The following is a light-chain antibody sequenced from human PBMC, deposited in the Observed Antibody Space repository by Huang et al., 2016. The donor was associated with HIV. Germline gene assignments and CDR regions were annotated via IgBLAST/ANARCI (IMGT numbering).Light chain of an antibody. V-gene: IGKV3-15*01. CDR3: QQYDNWPRT. CDR2: GAS. Sequence: EIVMTQFPATLSVSPGERVTLSCRASQSVGSNLAWYQQKPGQAPRLLIYGASTRATGFPARFSGRGSGTEFTLTISSLQSEDFAVYYCQQYDNWPRTFGQGTKVEI. J-gene: IGKJ1*01. CDR1: QSVGSN.